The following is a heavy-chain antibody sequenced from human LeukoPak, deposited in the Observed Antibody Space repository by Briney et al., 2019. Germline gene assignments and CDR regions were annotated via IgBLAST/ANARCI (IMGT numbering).Heavy chain of an antibody. J-gene: IGHJ4*02. D-gene: IGHD2-2*01. CDR3: ARVNLELDCSSTSCADY. CDR2: INHSGST. Sequence: PSETLSLTCAVYGGSFSGYYWSWIRQPPGKGLEWIGEINHSGSTNYNPSLKSRVTISVDTSKNQISLRLSCVAAAETAVYYCARVNLELDCSSTSCADYWGQGTLVTVSS. CDR1: GGSFSGYY. V-gene: IGHV4-34*01.